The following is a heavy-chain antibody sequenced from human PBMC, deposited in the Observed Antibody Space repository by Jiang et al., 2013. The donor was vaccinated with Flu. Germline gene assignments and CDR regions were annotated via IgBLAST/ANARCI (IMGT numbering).Heavy chain of an antibody. V-gene: IGHV3-33*01. J-gene: IGHJ4*02. Sequence: VQLVESGGGVVQPGRSLRLSCAASGFTFSSYGMHWVRQAPGKGLEWVAVIWYDGSNKYYADSVKGRFTISRDNSKNTLYLQMNSLRAEDTAVYYCARDHRLLWFGYFDYWGQGTLVTVSS. D-gene: IGHD3-10*01. CDR2: IWYDGSNK. CDR1: GFTFSSYG. CDR3: ARDHRLLWFGYFDY.